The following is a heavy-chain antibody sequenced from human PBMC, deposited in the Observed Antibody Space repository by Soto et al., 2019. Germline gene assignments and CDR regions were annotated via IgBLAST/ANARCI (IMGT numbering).Heavy chain of an antibody. CDR1: GFTFFTSA. V-gene: IGHV1-58*01. CDR3: AADPYCGGDCYFDY. Sequence: GASVKVSCKASGFTFFTSAVQWVRQARGQRLEWIGWIVVGSGNTNYAQKFQERVTITRDMSTNTAYMELSSLRSEDTAVYYCAADPYCGGDCYFDYWGQGTMVTVS. CDR2: IVVGSGNT. J-gene: IGHJ4*02. D-gene: IGHD2-21*02.